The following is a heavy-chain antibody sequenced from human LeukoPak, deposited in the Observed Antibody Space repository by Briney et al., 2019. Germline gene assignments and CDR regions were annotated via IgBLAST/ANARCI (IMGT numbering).Heavy chain of an antibody. D-gene: IGHD3-10*01. CDR3: ARCSGNYYGSGSYTYYFDY. J-gene: IGHJ4*02. CDR2: IYYSGST. CDR1: GGSISSGGYY. V-gene: IGHV4-31*03. Sequence: SETLSLTCTVSGGSISSGGYYWSWIRQHPGKGLEWIGYIYYSGSTYYDPSLKSRVTISVDTSKNQFSLKLSSVTAADTAVYYCARCSGNYYGSGSYTYYFDYWGQGTLVTVSS.